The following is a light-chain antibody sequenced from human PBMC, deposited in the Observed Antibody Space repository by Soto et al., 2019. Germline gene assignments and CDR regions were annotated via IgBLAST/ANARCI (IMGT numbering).Light chain of an antibody. CDR1: QSVSGSK. CDR3: HQYGNSPFT. V-gene: IGKV3-20*01. J-gene: IGKJ2*01. CDR2: GGS. Sequence: EIVLTQSPGPLSLSPGNRATLSCRASQSVSGSKLAWYQQRPGQAPRLLIYGGSSRATDIPARFSGSGSGTDYTLTISRLEPEDFALYYCHQYGNSPFTFGQGTKLEI.